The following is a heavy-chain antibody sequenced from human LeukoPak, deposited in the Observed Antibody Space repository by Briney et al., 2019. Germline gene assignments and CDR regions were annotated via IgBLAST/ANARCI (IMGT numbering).Heavy chain of an antibody. Sequence: GGSLRLSCAASGFTFSSYGMHWVRQAPGKGLEWVAFIRYDGSNKYYADSVKGRFTISRDNSKNTLYLQMNSLRAEDTAVYYCARGIDIVVVVAATIGHYMDVWGKGTTVTVSS. V-gene: IGHV3-30*02. CDR3: ARGIDIVVVVAATIGHYMDV. D-gene: IGHD2-15*01. J-gene: IGHJ6*03. CDR2: IRYDGSNK. CDR1: GFTFSSYG.